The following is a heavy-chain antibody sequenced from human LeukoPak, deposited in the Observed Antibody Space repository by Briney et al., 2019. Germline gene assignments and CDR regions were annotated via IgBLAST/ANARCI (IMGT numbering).Heavy chain of an antibody. CDR3: AREYCSGGSCYRPRYYGMDV. CDR2: IKLDGSEK. CDR1: GFSFGKYW. J-gene: IGHJ6*02. V-gene: IGHV3-7*03. Sequence: GGSLRLSCVASGFSFGKYWMSWVRQAPGRGLEWVANIKLDGSEKNYVDSVKGRFTISRDNTKNSLYLQMNSLRAEDTAVFYCAREYCSGGSCYRPRYYGMDVWGQGTTVTVSS. D-gene: IGHD2-15*01.